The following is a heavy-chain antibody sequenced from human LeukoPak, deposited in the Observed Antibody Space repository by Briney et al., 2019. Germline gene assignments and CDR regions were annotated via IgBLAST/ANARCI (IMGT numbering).Heavy chain of an antibody. CDR1: GYSISSGYY. D-gene: IGHD4-17*01. CDR2: IYHSGST. CDR3: ARDRAYYGDSY. Sequence: SETLSLTCTVSGYSISSGYYWGWIRQPPGKGLEWIGSIYHSGSTYYNPSLKSRVTISVDTSKNQFSLKLSSVTAADTAVYYCARDRAYYGDSYWGQGTLVTVSS. J-gene: IGHJ4*02. V-gene: IGHV4-38-2*02.